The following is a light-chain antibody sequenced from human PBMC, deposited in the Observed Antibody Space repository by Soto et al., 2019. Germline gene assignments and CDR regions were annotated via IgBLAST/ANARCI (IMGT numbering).Light chain of an antibody. Sequence: DIQIKQSPRSLSASLGDIVTISFQSSQDISNYLHWYQQKPGKAPKLLIYDASNLETGVPSRFSGSGSGTDFTFTISSLQPEDIATYYCQQYDNFPRAINFGQGTRLEIK. CDR2: DAS. V-gene: IGKV1-33*01. J-gene: IGKJ5*01. CDR3: QQYDNFPRAIN. CDR1: QDISNY.